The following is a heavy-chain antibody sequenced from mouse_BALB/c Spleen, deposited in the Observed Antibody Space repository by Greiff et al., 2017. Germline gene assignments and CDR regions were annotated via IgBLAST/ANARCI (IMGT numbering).Heavy chain of an antibody. CDR3: ARESNWDYFDY. V-gene: IGHV5-9-1*01. CDR2: ISSGGSYT. D-gene: IGHD4-1*01. J-gene: IGHJ2*01. CDR1: GFTFSSYA. Sequence: EVMLVESGGGLVKPGGSLKLSCAASGFTFSSYAMSWVRQTPEKRLEWVATISSGGSYTYYPDSVKGRFTISRDNAKNTLYLQMSSLRSEDTAMYYCARESNWDYFDYWGQGTTLTVSS.